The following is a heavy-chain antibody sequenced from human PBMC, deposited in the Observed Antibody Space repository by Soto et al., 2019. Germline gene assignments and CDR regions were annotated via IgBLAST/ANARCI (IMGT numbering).Heavy chain of an antibody. CDR3: ARQIYDSDTGPNFQYYFDS. CDR2: IDPSDSQT. CDR1: GYSFAGYW. Sequence: PGESLKISCKGSGYSFAGYWITWVRQKPGKCLAWMGRIDPSDSQTYYSPSFRGHVTISATKSITTVFLQWSSLRASDTAMYYCARQIYDSDTGPNFQYYFDSWGQGTPVTVSS. D-gene: IGHD3-22*01. V-gene: IGHV5-10-1*01. J-gene: IGHJ4*02.